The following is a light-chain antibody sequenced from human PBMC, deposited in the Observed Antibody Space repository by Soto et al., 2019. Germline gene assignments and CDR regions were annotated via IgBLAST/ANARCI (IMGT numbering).Light chain of an antibody. Sequence: QSVLTQPPSASASLGDSVTLTCILTSGYRDCAEDWYQQSPGKGPRFVMRVGTDGIVGAKGDGIPDRFSVLASGLNRYLTTENIQEEDEGDYHCGADHGSGSDFMFVVFGGGTKVTVL. V-gene: IGLV9-49*01. J-gene: IGLJ2*01. CDR1: SGYRDCA. CDR2: VGTDGIVG. CDR3: GADHGSGSDFMFVV.